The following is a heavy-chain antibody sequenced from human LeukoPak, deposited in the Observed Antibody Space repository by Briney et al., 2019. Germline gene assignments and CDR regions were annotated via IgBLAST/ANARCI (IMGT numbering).Heavy chain of an antibody. J-gene: IGHJ4*02. D-gene: IGHD6-6*01. CDR3: ANLYSSSSAFGY. Sequence: GGSLRLSRAASGFTFSSYSMNWVRQAPGKGLEWVSSISSSSSYIYYADSVKGRFTISRDNAKNSLYLQMNSLRAEDTAVYYCANLYSSSSAFGYWGQGTLVTVSS. CDR1: GFTFSSYS. CDR2: ISSSSSYI. V-gene: IGHV3-21*01.